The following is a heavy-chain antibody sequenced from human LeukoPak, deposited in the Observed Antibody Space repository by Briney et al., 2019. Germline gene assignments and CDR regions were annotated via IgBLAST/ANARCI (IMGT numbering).Heavy chain of an antibody. Sequence: SVKVSCKASGGTFSKYTISWVRQRPGQGLEWMGGITPLFGTANYAQKFQGRVTITADESASTAYMELSSLRSEDTAVYYCARGRLRGYCSGGSCYLVYWGQGTLVTVSS. CDR3: ARGRLRGYCSGGSCYLVY. CDR2: ITPLFGTA. J-gene: IGHJ4*02. V-gene: IGHV1-69*13. D-gene: IGHD2-15*01. CDR1: GGTFSKYT.